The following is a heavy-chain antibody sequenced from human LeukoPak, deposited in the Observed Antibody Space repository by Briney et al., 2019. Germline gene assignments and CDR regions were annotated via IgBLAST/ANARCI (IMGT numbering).Heavy chain of an antibody. D-gene: IGHD3-10*01. J-gene: IGHJ3*02. CDR1: GFTFSIYV. Sequence: PGGSLRLSCAASGFTFSIYVMSWVRQAPGKGLEWVSAISGSGGSTYFPDSVKGRFTISRDNSKNTLDLQMNSLRAEDTALYYCAKGPSGSYYGFDMWGQGTMVTVSS. CDR3: AKGPSGSYYGFDM. V-gene: IGHV3-23*01. CDR2: ISGSGGST.